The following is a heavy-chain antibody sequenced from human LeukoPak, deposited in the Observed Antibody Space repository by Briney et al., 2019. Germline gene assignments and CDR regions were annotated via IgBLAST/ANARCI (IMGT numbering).Heavy chain of an antibody. D-gene: IGHD3-16*01. J-gene: IGHJ4*02. Sequence: GGSLRLSCAASGFTFSSYSMNWVRQAPGKGLEWVANIKQDGSEKYFVDSVKGRFTISRDNAKNSLYLQMNSLRAEDTAVYYCARVGDYALKDWGQGTLVTVSS. CDR3: ARVGDYALKD. CDR1: GFTFSSYS. V-gene: IGHV3-7*03. CDR2: IKQDGSEK.